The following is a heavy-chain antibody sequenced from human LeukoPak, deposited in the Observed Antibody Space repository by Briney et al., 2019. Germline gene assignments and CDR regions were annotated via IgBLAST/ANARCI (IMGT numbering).Heavy chain of an antibody. CDR1: GGSIRSGSYY. CDR3: ARTRWIAVAGTDYFDY. V-gene: IGHV4-61*02. Sequence: SQTLSLTCTVSGGSIRSGSYYWSWIRRPAGTGLEWIGRIYTSGSTNYNPSLKSRVTISVDTSKNQFSLKLSSVTAADTAVYYCARTRWIAVAGTDYFDYWGQGTLVTVSS. J-gene: IGHJ4*02. D-gene: IGHD6-19*01. CDR2: IYTSGST.